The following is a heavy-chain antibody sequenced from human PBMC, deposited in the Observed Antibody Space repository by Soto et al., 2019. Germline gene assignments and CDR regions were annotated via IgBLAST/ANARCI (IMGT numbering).Heavy chain of an antibody. D-gene: IGHD3-22*01. CDR1: GFTFSSYA. J-gene: IGHJ5*02. V-gene: IGHV3-23*01. CDR3: AKSINYYDSSGPYNWFDP. CDR2: ISGSGGST. Sequence: GGSLRLSCAASGFTFSSYAMSWVRQAPGKGLEWVSAISGSGGSTYYADSVKGRFTISRGSSKNTLYLQMNSLRAEDTAVYYCAKSINYYDSSGPYNWFDPWGQGTLVTVSS.